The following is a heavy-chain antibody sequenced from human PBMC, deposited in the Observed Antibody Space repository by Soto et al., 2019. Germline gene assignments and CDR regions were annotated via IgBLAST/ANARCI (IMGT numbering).Heavy chain of an antibody. V-gene: IGHV3-64*01. Sequence: GGSLRLSCAASGFTFSNYAMDWVRRAPGKVLEYVSGISSNGVGTYYANSVKDRFTISRDNSKNTLYLQMGSLRAEDMAVYYWARREKSDYYYMHVSGKATSVSVSS. CDR3: ARREKSDYYYMHV. CDR1: GFTFSNYA. CDR2: ISSNGVGT. J-gene: IGHJ6*03.